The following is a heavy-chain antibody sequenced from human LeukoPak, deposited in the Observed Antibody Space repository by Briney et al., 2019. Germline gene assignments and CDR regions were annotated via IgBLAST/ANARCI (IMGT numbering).Heavy chain of an antibody. Sequence: ALVKVSCKASGYIFTGYYIHWVRQAPGQGLEWMGWINPNSGGTDYAQKFQGRVIITRDTSITTAYMELNSLISDDTAVYYCARGLAIFGVVIPTFFDSWGQGTLVTVSS. CDR1: GYIFTGYY. J-gene: IGHJ4*02. CDR3: ARGLAIFGVVIPTFFDS. CDR2: INPNSGGT. D-gene: IGHD3-3*01. V-gene: IGHV1-2*02.